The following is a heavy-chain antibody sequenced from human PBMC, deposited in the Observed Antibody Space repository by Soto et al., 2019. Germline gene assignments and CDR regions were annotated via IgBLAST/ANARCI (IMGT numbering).Heavy chain of an antibody. J-gene: IGHJ3*02. CDR2: ISTTSTYT. D-gene: IGHD2-2*01. CDR3: ARDDGLSSTNVKAFDI. Sequence: GGSLRLSCADSGFTFSRYYMNWVRQAPGKGLEWVSSISTTSTYTHYADSLKGRFTISRDNAKKLLYLQMDSLRAEDTAVYYCARDDGLSSTNVKAFDIWGQGTKVSVSS. CDR1: GFTFSRYY. V-gene: IGHV3-21*01.